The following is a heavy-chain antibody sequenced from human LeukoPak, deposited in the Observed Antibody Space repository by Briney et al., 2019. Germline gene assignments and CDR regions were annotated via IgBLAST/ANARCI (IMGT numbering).Heavy chain of an antibody. Sequence: SETLSLTCTVSGGSISSGSYYWNWILQPAGKGLEWIGRIYTSGSTNYNPSLKSRVTISVDTSKNQFSLKLSSVTAADTAVYYCAREANPPGSFFDYWGQGTLVTVSS. J-gene: IGHJ4*02. CDR2: IYTSGST. V-gene: IGHV4-61*02. CDR1: GGSISSGSYY. D-gene: IGHD6-6*01. CDR3: AREANPPGSFFDY.